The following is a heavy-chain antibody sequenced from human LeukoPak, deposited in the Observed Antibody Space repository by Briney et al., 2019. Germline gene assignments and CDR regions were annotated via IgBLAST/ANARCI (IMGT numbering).Heavy chain of an antibody. CDR1: GFTFSVYA. CDR3: ATAKNDY. V-gene: IGHV3-23*01. CDR2: IRVSGGGAT. Sequence: PGGSLRLSCAASGFTFSVYAMTWVRQAPGKGLEWVSTIRVSGGGATYYADSVQGRFTISRDNSKNTLYLQMSSLRVEDTAVYYCATAKNDYWGQGTLVTVSS. J-gene: IGHJ4*02.